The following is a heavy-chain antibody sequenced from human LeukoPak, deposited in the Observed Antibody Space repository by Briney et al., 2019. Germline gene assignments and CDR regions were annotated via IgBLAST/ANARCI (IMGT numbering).Heavy chain of an antibody. D-gene: IGHD2-2*01. J-gene: IGHJ5*02. CDR3: ARDIVVVPAAIRWFDP. CDR1: GGTFSSYA. Sequence: GASVKLSCKASGGTFSSYAISWVRQAPGQGLEWMGRIIPILGIANYAQKFQGRVTITADKSTSTAYMELSSLSSEDTAVDYCARDIVVVPAAIRWFDPWGQGTLVSVSS. V-gene: IGHV1-69*04. CDR2: IIPILGIA.